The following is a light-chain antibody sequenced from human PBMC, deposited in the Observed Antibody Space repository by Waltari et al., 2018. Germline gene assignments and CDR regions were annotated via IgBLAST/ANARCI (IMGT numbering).Light chain of an antibody. V-gene: IGKV3-20*01. CDR2: ATS. J-gene: IGKJ1*01. CDR3: QHYVRLPVT. Sequence: EIVLTQSPGTLSLSPGERATLSCRASQSVGRSLAWYQQKPGRAPRLLIYATSNRATGIPDRFSASGSGTDFSLTISRLEHEDFALYYCQHYVRLPVTFGQGTKVEVK. CDR1: QSVGRS.